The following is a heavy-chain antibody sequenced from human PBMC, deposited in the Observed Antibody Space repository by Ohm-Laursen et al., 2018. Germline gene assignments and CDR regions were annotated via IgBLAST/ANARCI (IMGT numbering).Heavy chain of an antibody. D-gene: IGHD4-17*01. Sequence: SLRLSCAASGFTFSSYGMHWVRQAPGKGLEWVAVISYDGSNKYYADSVKGRFTISRDNARNSLYLQMNSLRAEDTALYYCTKAYGVRVKAAIASFDFWGQGTLVTVSS. CDR2: ISYDGSNK. CDR3: TKAYGVRVKAAIASFDF. J-gene: IGHJ4*02. CDR1: GFTFSSYG. V-gene: IGHV3-30*18.